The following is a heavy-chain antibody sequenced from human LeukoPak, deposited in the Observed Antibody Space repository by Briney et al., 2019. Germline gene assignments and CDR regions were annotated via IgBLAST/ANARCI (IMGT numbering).Heavy chain of an antibody. CDR1: GYTFSRYG. J-gene: IGHJ4*02. CDR3: ARDYYGSGSYDY. CDR2: ISTYNGKT. D-gene: IGHD3-10*01. Sequence: GASVKVSCKASGYTFSRYGITWVRQAPGQGLEWMGWISTYNGKTSNAQNLQGRVTMTTDTSTSTAYMEVRSLRSDDTAVYYCARDYYGSGSYDYWGQGTLVTVSS. V-gene: IGHV1-18*01.